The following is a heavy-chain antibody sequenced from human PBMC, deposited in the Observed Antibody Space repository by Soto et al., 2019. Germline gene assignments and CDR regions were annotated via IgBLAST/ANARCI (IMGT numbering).Heavy chain of an antibody. CDR1: GGTFSSYA. CDR3: ARDRNPTVTSAFDI. D-gene: IGHD4-17*01. V-gene: IGHV1-69*12. Sequence: QVQLVQSGAEVKKPGSSVKVSCKASGGTFSSYAISWVRQAPGQGLEWMGGIIPIFGTTNYAQKFQGRVTITADESTSTAYMELSSLRSEDTAVYYCARDRNPTVTSAFDIWGQGTMVTVSS. J-gene: IGHJ3*02. CDR2: IIPIFGTT.